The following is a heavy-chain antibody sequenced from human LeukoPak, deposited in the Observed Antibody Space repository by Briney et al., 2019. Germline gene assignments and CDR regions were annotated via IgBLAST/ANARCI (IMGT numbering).Heavy chain of an antibody. J-gene: IGHJ5*02. CDR3: ARGPVLLWFGELSGFRFDP. V-gene: IGHV4-34*01. D-gene: IGHD3-10*01. CDR2: INRSGST. CDR1: GGSFSGYY. Sequence: SETLSLTCAVYGGSFSGYYWSWIRQPPGKGLEWIGEINRSGSTNYNPSLKSRVTISVDTSKNQFSLKLSSVTAADTAVYYCARGPVLLWFGELSGFRFDPWGQGTLVTVSP.